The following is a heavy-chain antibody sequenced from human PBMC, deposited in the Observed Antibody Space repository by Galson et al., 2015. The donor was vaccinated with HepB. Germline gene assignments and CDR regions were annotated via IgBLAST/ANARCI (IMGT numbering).Heavy chain of an antibody. J-gene: IGHJ4*02. D-gene: IGHD5-24*01. Sequence: SLRLSCAASGFTFSSYAMHWVRQVPGKGLEWLAIISYDGSNKYYAGSVKGRFSISRDNSKNTLYLQMNSLRAEDTALFYCAKGDGWLDSWGQGTLVTVSS. CDR1: GFTFSSYA. V-gene: IGHV3-30*18. CDR3: AKGDGWLDS. CDR2: ISYDGSNK.